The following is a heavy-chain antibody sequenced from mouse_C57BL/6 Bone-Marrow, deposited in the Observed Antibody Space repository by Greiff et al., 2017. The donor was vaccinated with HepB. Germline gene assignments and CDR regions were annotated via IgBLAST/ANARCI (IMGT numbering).Heavy chain of an antibody. J-gene: IGHJ3*01. CDR3: ARFTTVREALFAY. Sequence: VQLQQSGPELVKPGASVKISCKASGYTFTDYYMNWVKQSHGKSLEWIGDINPNNGGTSYNQKFKGKATLTVDKSSSTAYMELRSLTSEASAVYYCARFTTVREALFAYWGQGTLVTVSS. D-gene: IGHD2-5*01. CDR1: GYTFTDYY. CDR2: INPNNGGT. V-gene: IGHV1-26*01.